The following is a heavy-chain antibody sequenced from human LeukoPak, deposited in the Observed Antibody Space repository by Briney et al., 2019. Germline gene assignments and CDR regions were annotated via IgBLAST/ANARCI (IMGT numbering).Heavy chain of an antibody. V-gene: IGHV3-7*01. CDR1: GFTFSNYW. Sequence: GGSLRLSCAASGFTFSNYWMGWVRQAPGRGLEWVANINEDGSEKYYVDSVKRRFTISRDNGKNSLYLQINSLRAEDTAVFYCARGGYYSAWAEDYWGQGTLVTVSS. CDR2: INEDGSEK. J-gene: IGHJ4*02. CDR3: ARGGYYSAWAEDY. D-gene: IGHD3-22*01.